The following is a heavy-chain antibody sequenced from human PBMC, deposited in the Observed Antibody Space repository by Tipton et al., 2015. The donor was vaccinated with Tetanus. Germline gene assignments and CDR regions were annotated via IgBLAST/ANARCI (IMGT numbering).Heavy chain of an antibody. D-gene: IGHD6-25*01. CDR1: GGSISSYY. CDR3: VRDRAAAGGSDY. CDR2: IYYSGST. V-gene: IGHV4-59*01. Sequence: TLSLTCTVSGGSISSYYWSWIRQPPGKGLEWIGYIYYSGSTNYNPSLKSRVTISVDTSKNQFSLKLSSVTAADTAVYYCVRDRAAAGGSDYLGQGTLVTV. J-gene: IGHJ4*02.